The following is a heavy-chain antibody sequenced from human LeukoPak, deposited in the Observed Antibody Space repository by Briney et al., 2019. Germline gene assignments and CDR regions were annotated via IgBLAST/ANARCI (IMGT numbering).Heavy chain of an antibody. CDR2: ISAYNGNT. D-gene: IGHD2-2*02. J-gene: IGHJ4*02. CDR3: ARSDAVPAAIGDY. CDR1: GYTFTSYG. Sequence: ASVKVSCKASGYTFTSYGISWVRQAPGQGLEWMGWISAYNGNTNYAQKLQGRVTITADKSTSTAYMELSSLRSEDTAVYYCARSDAVPAAIGDYWGQGTLVTVSS. V-gene: IGHV1-18*01.